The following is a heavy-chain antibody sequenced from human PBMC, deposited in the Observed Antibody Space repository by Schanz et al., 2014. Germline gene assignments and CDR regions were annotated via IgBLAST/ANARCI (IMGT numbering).Heavy chain of an antibody. Sequence: EVQLAESGGGLVQPGRSLRLSCAASGFTLDDHAMHWVRQVPGKGLEWVSGISWNSGNIAYADSVKGRFTISRDNAKNSLYLQMNSLRPEDTALYYCAKVQTHTLYGGNSCFDYWGQGTLVTVSS. J-gene: IGHJ4*02. D-gene: IGHD2-21*02. V-gene: IGHV3-9*01. CDR1: GFTLDDHA. CDR3: AKVQTHTLYGGNSCFDY. CDR2: ISWNSGNI.